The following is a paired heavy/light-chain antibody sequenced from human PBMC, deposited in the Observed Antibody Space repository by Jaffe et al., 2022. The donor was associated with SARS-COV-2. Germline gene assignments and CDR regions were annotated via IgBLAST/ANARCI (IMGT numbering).Heavy chain of an antibody. CDR1: GFTFTDYA. CDR2: ISGSGGST. Sequence: EVQLLESGGGLVQPGGSRRLSCAASGFTFTDYAMTWVRQAPGKGLEWVSAISGSGGSTYYADSVKGRFTISRDNSKNTLYLQMNSLRAEDTAVYYCAKDLQFGPAGFDYWGQGTLVTVSS. V-gene: IGHV3-23*01. CDR3: AKDLQFGPAGFDY. D-gene: IGHD2-2*01. J-gene: IGHJ4*02.
Light chain of an antibody. CDR1: ALPKQY. J-gene: IGLJ2*01. CDR3: QSADSSGTYVL. CDR2: KDS. Sequence: SYELTQPSSVSVSPGQTARITCSADALPKQYANWYQQKPGQAPVLVIYKDSERPSGIPERFSGSSSGTTVTLTISGVQAEDEADYYCQSADSSGTYVLFGGGTKLTVL. V-gene: IGLV3-25*03.